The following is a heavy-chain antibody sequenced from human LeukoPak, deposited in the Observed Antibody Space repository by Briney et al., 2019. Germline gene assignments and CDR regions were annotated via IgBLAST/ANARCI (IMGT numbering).Heavy chain of an antibody. CDR2: IYYSGST. Sequence: PSETLSLTCTVSGGSISSSSYYWGWIRQPPGKGLEWIGSIYYSGSTNYNPSLKSRVTISVDTSKNQFSLKLSSVTAADTAVYYCARSEVEMATIDAFDIWGQGTMVTVSS. D-gene: IGHD5-24*01. V-gene: IGHV4-39*07. CDR3: ARSEVEMATIDAFDI. J-gene: IGHJ3*02. CDR1: GGSISSSSYY.